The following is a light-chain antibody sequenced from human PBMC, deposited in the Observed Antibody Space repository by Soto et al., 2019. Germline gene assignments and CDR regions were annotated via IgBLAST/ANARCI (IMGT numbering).Light chain of an antibody. CDR3: HSYDVSLSGPV. V-gene: IGLV1-40*01. J-gene: IGLJ2*01. CDR2: DNN. CDR1: SSNIGAGYD. Sequence: QSVLTQPPSGSGAPGQRVTISCTGSSSNIGAGYDVHGYQQLPGTAPKVLIYDNNNRPSGVPDRFSGSKSGTSASLAITGLQAEDEADYYCHSYDVSLSGPVFGGGTKLTVL.